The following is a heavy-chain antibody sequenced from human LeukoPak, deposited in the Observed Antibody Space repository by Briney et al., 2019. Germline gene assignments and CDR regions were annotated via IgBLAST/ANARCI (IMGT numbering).Heavy chain of an antibody. Sequence: GGSLRLSCAASGFPFSSYWMHWVRQVPGKGLLWVSRINSDGSATIYADSVRGRFTISRDNAKNTLYLQMSGPRVEDTAVYHCASDSPYYGMDVWGQGTTVIVSS. CDR2: INSDGSAT. CDR1: GFPFSSYW. J-gene: IGHJ6*02. CDR3: ASDSPYYGMDV. V-gene: IGHV3-74*01.